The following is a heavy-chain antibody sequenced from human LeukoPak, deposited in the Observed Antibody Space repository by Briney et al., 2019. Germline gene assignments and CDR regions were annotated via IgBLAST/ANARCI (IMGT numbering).Heavy chain of an antibody. Sequence: SETLSLTCTVSGGSISSYYWSGIRQPPGKGLEWIGGIYYSGSTNHNPSLKSRVTISVDTSKNQFSLKLSSVAAADTAVYYCAVVHPDYYDSSGYYLGYWGQGTLVTVSS. J-gene: IGHJ4*02. CDR3: AVVHPDYYDSSGYYLGY. CDR2: IYYSGST. D-gene: IGHD3-22*01. CDR1: GGSISSYY. V-gene: IGHV4-59*08.